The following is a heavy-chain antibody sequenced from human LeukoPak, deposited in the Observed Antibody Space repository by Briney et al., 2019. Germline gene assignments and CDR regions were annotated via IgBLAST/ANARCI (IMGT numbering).Heavy chain of an antibody. D-gene: IGHD4-23*01. CDR3: ARGDGNSVLDY. CDR2: MIPNSGNT. Sequence: ASVKVSCKASGYTFTSSEINWVRQATGQGLEWMGRMIPNSGNTVYAQKFQGRITITRNTSISIVYMELSSLRSEDTAMYYCARGDGNSVLDYWGQGTLVTVSS. CDR1: GYTFTSSE. V-gene: IGHV1-8*03. J-gene: IGHJ4*02.